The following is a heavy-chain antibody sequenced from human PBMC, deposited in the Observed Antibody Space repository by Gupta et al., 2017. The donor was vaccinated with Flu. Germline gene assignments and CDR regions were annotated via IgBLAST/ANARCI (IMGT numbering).Heavy chain of an antibody. V-gene: IGHV3-21*01. Sequence: EVQLVESGGGLVKPGGSLRLSCAASGFTFSSYSMNWVRQAPGKGLEWVSSISSSSSYIYYADSVKGRFTISRDNAKNSLYLQMNSLRAEDTAVYYCARASGYSYGDLDYFDYWGQGTLVTVSS. CDR1: GFTFSSYS. D-gene: IGHD5-18*01. CDR3: ARASGYSYGDLDYFDY. CDR2: ISSSSSYI. J-gene: IGHJ4*02.